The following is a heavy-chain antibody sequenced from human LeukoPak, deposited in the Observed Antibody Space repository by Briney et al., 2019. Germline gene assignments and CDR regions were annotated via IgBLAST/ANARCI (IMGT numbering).Heavy chain of an antibody. Sequence: PGGSLRLSCAASGFTFSSHTMHWVRQAPGKGLEWVAIISYDGTNKYYADSVKGRFTMSRDNSRNTLYLQMNSLRAEDTAVYYCARDRSYYDFWSGFLGTFDYWGQGTLVTVSS. CDR2: ISYDGTNK. J-gene: IGHJ4*02. CDR3: ARDRSYYDFWSGFLGTFDY. V-gene: IGHV3-30-3*01. CDR1: GFTFSSHT. D-gene: IGHD3-3*01.